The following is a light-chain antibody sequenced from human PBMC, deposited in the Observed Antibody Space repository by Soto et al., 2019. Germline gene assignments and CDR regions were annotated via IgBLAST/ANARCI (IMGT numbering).Light chain of an antibody. Sequence: QSVLTQPASVSGSPGQSITISCTGTSSDVGGYNYVSWYQQHPGEAPKLMIYDVSNRPSGVSNRFSGSKSGNTASLTISGLQAEDEADSYCSSYTTSSTYVFGTGTKVTV. J-gene: IGLJ1*01. CDR3: SSYTTSSTYV. V-gene: IGLV2-14*01. CDR2: DVS. CDR1: SSDVGGYNY.